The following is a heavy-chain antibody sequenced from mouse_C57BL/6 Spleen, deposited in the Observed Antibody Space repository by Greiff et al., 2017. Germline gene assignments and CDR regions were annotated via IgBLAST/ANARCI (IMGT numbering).Heavy chain of an antibody. CDR3: ARCLYYCSSYGYFDV. CDR2: IDPSDSYT. V-gene: IGHV1-69*01. J-gene: IGHJ1*03. Sequence: QVQLQQPGAELVMPGASVKLSCKASGYTFTSYWMHWVKQRPGQGLEWIGEIDPSDSYTNYNQKFKGKSTLTVDKSSSTAYRQLSSLTSEDSAVFYYARCLYYCSSYGYFDVWGTGTTVTVSS. D-gene: IGHD1-1*01. CDR1: GYTFTSYW.